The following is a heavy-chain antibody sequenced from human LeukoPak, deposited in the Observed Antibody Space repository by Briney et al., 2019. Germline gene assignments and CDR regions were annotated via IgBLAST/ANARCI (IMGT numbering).Heavy chain of an antibody. D-gene: IGHD6-19*01. CDR2: ISSSSSTI. CDR1: GFSFSSSS. CDR3: ARAGSGFY. V-gene: IGHV3-48*02. Sequence: GGSLRLSCAASGFSFSSSSMKLFRQAPGKGLEWVSYISSSSSTIYYADSVKGRFTISRDNAKNSLYLQMNSLRDEDKAVYYCARAGSGFYWDQGTLVTVSS. J-gene: IGHJ4*02.